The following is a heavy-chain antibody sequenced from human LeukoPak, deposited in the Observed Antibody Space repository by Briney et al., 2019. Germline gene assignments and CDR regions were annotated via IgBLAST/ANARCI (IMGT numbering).Heavy chain of an antibody. CDR1: GDSISSYY. CDR3: ARGATRIHWFDP. D-gene: IGHD2-15*01. V-gene: IGHV4-59*01. Sequence: SETLSLTCTVSGDSISSYYWSWIRQPPGKGLEWIWYIYYSGSTNYTPSLKSRVTISVDTSKNQFSLKLSSVTAADTAVYHCARGATRIHWFDPWGEGTLVTVSS. J-gene: IGHJ5*02. CDR2: IYYSGST.